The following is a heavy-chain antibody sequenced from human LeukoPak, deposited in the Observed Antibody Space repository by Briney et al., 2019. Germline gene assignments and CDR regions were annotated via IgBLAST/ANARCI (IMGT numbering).Heavy chain of an antibody. CDR1: GFTFSDYY. D-gene: IGHD3-22*01. Sequence: GGSLRLSCAASGFTFSDYYMNWIRQAPGKGLEWIAYISSRGGTRDCADSVKGRFTISRDNAKNSLYLQMNSLRAEDTAVYYCARGSSDYQYWGQGILVTVSS. CDR2: ISSRGGTR. J-gene: IGHJ4*02. CDR3: ARGSSDYQY. V-gene: IGHV3-11*01.